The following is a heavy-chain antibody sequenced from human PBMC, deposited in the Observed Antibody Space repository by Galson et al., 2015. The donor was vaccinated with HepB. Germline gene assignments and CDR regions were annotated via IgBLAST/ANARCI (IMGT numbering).Heavy chain of an antibody. D-gene: IGHD2-2*01. CDR3: AKDFIVVVPAAPFDY. Sequence: SLRLSCAASGFTFSSYAMSWVRQAPGKGLEWVAAISGSGGSTYYAGSVKGRFTISRDTSKNTLYLRLDSLRAEDTAVYYCAKDFIVVVPAAPFDYWGQGTLVTVSS. CDR1: GFTFSSYA. CDR2: ISGSGGST. V-gene: IGHV3-23*01. J-gene: IGHJ4*02.